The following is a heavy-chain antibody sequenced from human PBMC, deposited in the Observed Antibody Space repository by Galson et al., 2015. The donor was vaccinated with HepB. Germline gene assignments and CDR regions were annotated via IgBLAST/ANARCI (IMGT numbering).Heavy chain of an antibody. CDR3: ARAGGTSLPFDY. CDR1: GGSISSYY. V-gene: IGHV4-59*01. CDR2: IYYSGST. D-gene: IGHD2-2*01. J-gene: IGHJ4*02. Sequence: SETLSLTCTVSGGSISSYYWSWIRQPPGKGLEWIGYIYYSGSTNYNPSLKSRVTISVDTSKNQFSLKLSSVTAANTAVYYCARAGGTSLPFDYWGQGTLVTVPS.